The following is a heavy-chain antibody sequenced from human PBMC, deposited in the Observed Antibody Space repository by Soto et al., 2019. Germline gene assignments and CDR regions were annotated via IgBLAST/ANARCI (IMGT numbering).Heavy chain of an antibody. CDR3: ARDWGTDVDTAMVGYYFDY. V-gene: IGHV3-7*01. CDR1: GFTFSSYW. D-gene: IGHD5-18*01. J-gene: IGHJ4*02. Sequence: GGSLRLSCAASGFTFSSYWMSWVRQAPGKGLEWVANIKQDGSEKYYVDSVKGRFTISRDNAKNSLYLQMNSLRAEDTAVYYCARDWGTDVDTAMVGYYFDYWGQGTLVTVSS. CDR2: IKQDGSEK.